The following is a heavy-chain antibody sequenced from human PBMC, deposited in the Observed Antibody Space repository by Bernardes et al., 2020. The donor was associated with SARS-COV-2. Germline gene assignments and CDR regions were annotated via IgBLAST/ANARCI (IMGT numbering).Heavy chain of an antibody. CDR3: VRGYWGPAKGPYYFDS. D-gene: IGHD7-27*01. Sequence: GGSLRLSCAASGFTFSSYNMTWVRQAPGKGLEWVSSISSSESYIYYADSVRGRFTISRDTAKNSVFLQMDSLRAEDTGVYYCVRGYWGPAKGPYYFDSWGQGTLVTVSS. CDR1: GFTFSSYN. V-gene: IGHV3-21*01. CDR2: ISSSESYI. J-gene: IGHJ4*02.